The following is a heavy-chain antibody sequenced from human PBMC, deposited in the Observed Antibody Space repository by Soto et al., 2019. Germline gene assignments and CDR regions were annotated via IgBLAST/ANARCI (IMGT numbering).Heavy chain of an antibody. J-gene: IGHJ6*03. CDR1: GFTFSSYG. CDR2: ISYDGSNK. CDR3: AKERGGSRIMAV. V-gene: IGHV3-30*18. Sequence: QVQLVESGGGVVQPGRSLRLSCAASGFTFSSYGMHWVRQAPGKGLEWVAVISYDGSNKYYAESVKGRFTISRDNSKNTRYLQMNSLRAEDAGVYYCAKERGGSRIMAVWGKGATVTVSS. D-gene: IGHD3-16*01.